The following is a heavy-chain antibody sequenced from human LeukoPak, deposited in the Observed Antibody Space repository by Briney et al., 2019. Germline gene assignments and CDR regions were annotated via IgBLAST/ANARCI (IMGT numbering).Heavy chain of an antibody. CDR2: MFGSMYYSGST. CDR1: GGSITSDSYY. Sequence: SETLSLTCSVSGGSITSDSYYWGWIRQPPGKGLEWIGSMFGSMYYSGSTYYNPSLKSRVTMSVDSSKNQFSLKLSSVTAADTAIYYCARHGGTLWEFDPWGQGTLVTVSS. J-gene: IGHJ5*02. CDR3: ARHGGTLWEFDP. D-gene: IGHD1-26*01. V-gene: IGHV4-39*01.